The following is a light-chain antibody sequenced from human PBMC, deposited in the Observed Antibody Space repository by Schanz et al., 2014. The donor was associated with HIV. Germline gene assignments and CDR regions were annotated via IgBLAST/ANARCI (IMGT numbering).Light chain of an antibody. CDR3: QQYNDWPPIT. CDR2: DAS. V-gene: IGKV3-11*01. J-gene: IGKJ5*01. Sequence: EIVLTQSPATLSLSPGERATLSCRASQSVSSYLVWYQQKPGQAPRLLIYDASNRATGIPARFSGSGSGTDFTLTISSLEPEDFAVYYCQQYNDWPPITFGQGTRLEIK. CDR1: QSVSSY.